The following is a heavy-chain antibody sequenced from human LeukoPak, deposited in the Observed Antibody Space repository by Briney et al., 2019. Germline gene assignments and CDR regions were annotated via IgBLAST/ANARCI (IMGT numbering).Heavy chain of an antibody. Sequence: GGSLRLSCAASGFTFSSYSMYWVRQAPGKGLEWVSGISGSGGGTYYADSVKGRFTISRDDSKNTLYLQMHSLRAEDTAVYYCAKSGGSSGWLYWGQGTLVTVSS. J-gene: IGHJ4*02. D-gene: IGHD6-19*01. CDR3: AKSGGSSGWLY. CDR2: ISGSGGGT. CDR1: GFTFSSYS. V-gene: IGHV3-23*01.